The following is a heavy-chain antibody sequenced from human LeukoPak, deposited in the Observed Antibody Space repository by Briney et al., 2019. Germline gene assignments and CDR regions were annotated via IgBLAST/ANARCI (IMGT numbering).Heavy chain of an antibody. CDR1: GFTFSSYG. CDR3: MAGVGWQSDY. V-gene: IGHV3-7*01. Sequence: GGSLRLSCAASGFTFSSYGMNWVRQAPGKGPEWVANIKKDGSETYYVESVKGRFTISRDNAKNSVYLQMNSLRVEDTAVYYCMAGVGWQSDYWGQGTLVTVSS. CDR2: IKKDGSET. J-gene: IGHJ4*02. D-gene: IGHD3-3*01.